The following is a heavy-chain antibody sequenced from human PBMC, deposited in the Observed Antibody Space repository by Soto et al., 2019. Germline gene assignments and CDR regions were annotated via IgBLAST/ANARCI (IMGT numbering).Heavy chain of an antibody. V-gene: IGHV1-18*01. D-gene: IGHD3-16*01. CDR2: ISGYNGKT. Sequence: QVQLVQSGNEVKKPGASVNVSCKASGYSFTRYGISWVRQAPGQGLEWMGWISGYNGKTKYAQKLQGRVSMTTDTSMSTAYMELRSLGSDDTAVYYCAREGDRPYYYYGMDVWGQGTTVTVSS. CDR1: GYSFTRYG. CDR3: AREGDRPYYYYGMDV. J-gene: IGHJ6*02.